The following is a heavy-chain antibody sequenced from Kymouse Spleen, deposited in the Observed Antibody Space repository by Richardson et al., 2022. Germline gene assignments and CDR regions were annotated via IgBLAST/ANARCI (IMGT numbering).Heavy chain of an antibody. J-gene: IGHJ6*02. V-gene: IGHV3-9*01. CDR1: GFTFDDYA. CDR2: ISWNSGSI. Sequence: EVQLVESGGGLVQPGRSLRLSCAASGFTFDDYAMHWVRQAPGKGLEWVSGISWNSGSIGYADSVKGRFTISRDNAKNSLYLQMNSLRAEDTALYYCAKDGAGVTGTTDYYYGMDVWGQGTTVTVSS. D-gene: IGHD1-7*01. CDR3: AKDGAGVTGTTDYYYGMDV.